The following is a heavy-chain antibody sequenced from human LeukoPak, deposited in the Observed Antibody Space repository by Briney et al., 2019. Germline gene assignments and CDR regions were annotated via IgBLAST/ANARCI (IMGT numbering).Heavy chain of an antibody. D-gene: IGHD2-8*01. V-gene: IGHV7-4-1*02. J-gene: IGHJ3*02. CDR1: GYTFTSYA. CDR3: ARAPLLGYCTNGVCENDAFDI. Sequence: ASVKVSCKASGYTFTSYAMNRVRQAPGQGLEWMGWINTNTGNPTYAQGFTGRFVFSLDTSVSTAYLQISSLKAEDTAVYYCARAPLLGYCTNGVCENDAFDIWGQGTMVTVSS. CDR2: INTNTGNP.